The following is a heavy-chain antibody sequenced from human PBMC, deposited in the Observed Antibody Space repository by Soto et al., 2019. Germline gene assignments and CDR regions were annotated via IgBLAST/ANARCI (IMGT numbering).Heavy chain of an antibody. CDR3: ARDVALAGNN. Sequence: PGGSLRLSCAASVFNFRSYAMNWVRQTQEKGLEWVSSISSTSTYTHYADSVKGRFTISRDNANNSLFLQMKSMRAEDTAIYYCARDVALAGNNWGQGALVTVSS. J-gene: IGHJ4*02. D-gene: IGHD6-19*01. V-gene: IGHV3-21*01. CDR1: VFNFRSYA. CDR2: ISSTSTYT.